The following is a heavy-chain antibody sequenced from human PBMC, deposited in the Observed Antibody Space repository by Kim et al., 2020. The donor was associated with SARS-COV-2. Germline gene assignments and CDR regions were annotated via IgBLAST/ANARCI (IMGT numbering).Heavy chain of an antibody. D-gene: IGHD6-13*01. V-gene: IGHV4-39*01. CDR3: ARHGYSSSYLIDAFDI. J-gene: IGHJ3*02. Sequence: SLKSRVTISVDTSKNQFSLKLSSVTAADTAVYYCARHGYSSSYLIDAFDIWGQGTMVTVSS.